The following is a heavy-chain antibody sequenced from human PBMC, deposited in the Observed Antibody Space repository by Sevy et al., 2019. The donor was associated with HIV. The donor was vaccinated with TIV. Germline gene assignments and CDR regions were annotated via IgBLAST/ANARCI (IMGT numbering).Heavy chain of an antibody. D-gene: IGHD5-18*01. Sequence: ASVKVSCKASGYTFTGQYIHWVRQAPGQGLEWMGWINPNSGNTNYAQEFQGRVTMTRDTSISTAYMERSGLTSDDTAVYYCSRDLRLRGYSYGCFDYWGQGTLVTVSS. CDR2: INPNSGNT. CDR1: GYTFTGQY. V-gene: IGHV1-2*02. CDR3: SRDLRLRGYSYGCFDY. J-gene: IGHJ4*02.